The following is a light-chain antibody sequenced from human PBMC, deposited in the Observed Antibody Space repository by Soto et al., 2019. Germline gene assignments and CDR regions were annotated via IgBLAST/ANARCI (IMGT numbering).Light chain of an antibody. CDR2: SNN. J-gene: IGLJ1*01. V-gene: IGLV1-44*01. Sequence: QSVLTQPPSASGTPGQRVTISCSGSSSNIGSNTVNWYQQLPGTAPKLLIYSNNQRPSGVPDRFSGSKSGTSASLAISWFQSEDEADYYCAAWDDSLNGYVFGTGTKVTVL. CDR1: SSNIGSNT. CDR3: AAWDDSLNGYV.